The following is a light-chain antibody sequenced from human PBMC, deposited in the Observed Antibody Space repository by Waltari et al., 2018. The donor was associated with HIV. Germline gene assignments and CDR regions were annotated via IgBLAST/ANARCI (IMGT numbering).Light chain of an antibody. J-gene: IGLJ2*01. Sequence: QSVLPQPPSASGTPGQRVTISCSGSSSNLGRNYVYWYQQLPGTAPKLLIYRNNQRPSGVPDRFSGSKSGTSASLAISGLRSEDEADYYCAAWDDSLSGLHVVFGGGTKVTVL. CDR3: AAWDDSLSGLHVV. CDR1: SSNLGRNY. V-gene: IGLV1-47*01. CDR2: RNN.